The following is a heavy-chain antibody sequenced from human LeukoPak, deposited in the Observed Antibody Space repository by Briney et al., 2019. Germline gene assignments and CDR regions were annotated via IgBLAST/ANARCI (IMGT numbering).Heavy chain of an antibody. CDR2: IYYSGST. CDR1: GGSISSGDYY. Sequence: SETLSLTCTVSGGSISSGDYYWSWIRQPPGKGLEWIGYIYYSGSTYYNPSLKSRVTISVDTSKNQFSLKLSSVTAAGTAVYYCARVWYSSSCFDYWGQGTLVTVSS. CDR3: ARVWYSSSCFDY. V-gene: IGHV4-30-4*08. D-gene: IGHD6-13*01. J-gene: IGHJ4*02.